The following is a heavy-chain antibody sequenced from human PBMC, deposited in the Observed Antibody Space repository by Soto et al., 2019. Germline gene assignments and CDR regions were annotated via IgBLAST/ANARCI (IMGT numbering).Heavy chain of an antibody. Sequence: PSQTLSLTCVISGDSVSSNTAAWNWIRQSPSRGLEWLGRTYYRSKWYNDYAEFVKGRITINPDTSKNQFSLQLNSMTPEDTAVEECGRSMTDAFENWGHGTMVTVS. CDR2: TYYRSKWYN. J-gene: IGHJ3*02. D-gene: IGHD3-22*01. V-gene: IGHV6-1*01. CDR1: GDSVSSNTAA. CDR3: GRSMTDAFEN.